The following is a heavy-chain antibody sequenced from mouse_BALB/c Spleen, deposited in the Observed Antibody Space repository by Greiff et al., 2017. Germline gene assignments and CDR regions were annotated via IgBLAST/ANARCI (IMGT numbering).Heavy chain of an antibody. D-gene: IGHD2-1*01. V-gene: IGHV5-17*02. Sequence: EVQVVESGGGLVQPGGSRKLSCAASGFTFSSFGMHWVRQAPEKGLEWVAYISSGSSTIYYADTVKGRFTISRDNPKNTLFLQMTSLRSEDTAMYYCARNGNYVGYYFDYWGQGTTLTVSS. J-gene: IGHJ2*01. CDR2: ISSGSSTI. CDR1: GFTFSSFG. CDR3: ARNGNYVGYYFDY.